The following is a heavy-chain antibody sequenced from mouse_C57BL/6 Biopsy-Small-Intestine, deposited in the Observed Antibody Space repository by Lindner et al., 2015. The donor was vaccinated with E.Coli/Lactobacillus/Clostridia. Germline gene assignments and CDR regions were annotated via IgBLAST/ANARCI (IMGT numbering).Heavy chain of an antibody. CDR3: AREELCTSTSCYRGDWFDP. D-gene: IGHD2-10*02. V-gene: IGHV1S61*01. CDR2: ISAYSGNT. Sequence: SVKVSCKASGYTLSNNGITWVRQAPGQGLEWMGRISAYSGNTHYAQKFQGRVTLSTDASTSTAFMELRGLKSDDTAVYYCAREELCTSTSCYRGDWFDPWGQGTLVTVSS. CDR1: GYTLSNNG. J-gene: IGHJ4*01.